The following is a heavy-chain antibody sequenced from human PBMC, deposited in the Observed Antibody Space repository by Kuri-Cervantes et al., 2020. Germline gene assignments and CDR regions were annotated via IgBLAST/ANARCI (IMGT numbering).Heavy chain of an antibody. Sequence: VKVSCKASGYTFTSYDINWVRQARGQRLEWIGWIVVGSGNTNYAQKFQERVTITRDMSTSTAYMELSSLRSEDTAVYYCARDVTMVRGVMIGAFDIWGQGTMVTVSS. CDR1: GYTFTSYD. V-gene: IGHV1-58*02. J-gene: IGHJ3*02. CDR3: ARDVTMVRGVMIGAFDI. CDR2: IVVGSGNT. D-gene: IGHD3-10*01.